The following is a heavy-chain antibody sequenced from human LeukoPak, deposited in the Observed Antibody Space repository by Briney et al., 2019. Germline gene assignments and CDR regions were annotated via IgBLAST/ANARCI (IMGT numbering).Heavy chain of an antibody. CDR3: AKFRGDSSGLEFDY. J-gene: IGHJ4*02. Sequence: GGSLRLSCAASGFTFSNYAMSWVRQAPGKGLEWVSAISGSGGSTNYADSVKGRFTISRDNSKNTLYLQMNSLRAEDTAVYYCAKFRGDSSGLEFDYWGQGTLVTVSS. CDR2: ISGSGGST. V-gene: IGHV3-23*01. D-gene: IGHD3-22*01. CDR1: GFTFSNYA.